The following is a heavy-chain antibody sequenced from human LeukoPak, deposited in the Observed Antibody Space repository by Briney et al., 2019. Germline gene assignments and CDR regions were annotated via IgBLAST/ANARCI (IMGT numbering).Heavy chain of an antibody. V-gene: IGHV3-23*01. D-gene: IGHD3-10*01. CDR3: AKGHTYYYGSGSYVY. CDR2: ISGSGDNT. Sequence: GGSLRLSCAASGFTFRNNAMSWVRQAPGKGLEWVSVISGSGDNTYYADSVKGRFTISRDNSKNTLYLQMNSLRAEDTAVYYCAKGHTYYYGSGSYVYWGQGTLVTVSS. J-gene: IGHJ4*02. CDR1: GFTFRNNA.